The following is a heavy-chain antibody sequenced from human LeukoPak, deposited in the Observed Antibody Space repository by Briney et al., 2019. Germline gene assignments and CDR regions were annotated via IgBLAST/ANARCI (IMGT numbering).Heavy chain of an antibody. CDR3: ARSPYYYGSGSYYNMTG. J-gene: IGHJ4*02. CDR2: INHSGST. V-gene: IGHV4-34*01. Sequence: SETLSLTCAVYGGSFSGYYWSWIRQPPGKGLEWIGEINHSGSTNYNPSLKSRVTISVDTSKNQFSLKLSSVTAADTAVYYCARSPYYYGSGSYYNMTGWGQGTLVTVSS. CDR1: GGSFSGYY. D-gene: IGHD3-10*01.